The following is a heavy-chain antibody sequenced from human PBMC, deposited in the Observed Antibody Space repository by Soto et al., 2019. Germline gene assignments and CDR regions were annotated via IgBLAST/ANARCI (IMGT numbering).Heavy chain of an antibody. CDR3: ARGIVPAAVNWFDP. Sequence: SVKVSCKASGGTFSSYAISWVRQAPGQGLEWMGGIIPIFGTANYAQKFQGRVTITADESTSTAYMELSSLRSEDTAVYYCARGIVPAAVNWFDPWGQGTLVTVS. J-gene: IGHJ5*02. CDR2: IIPIFGTA. D-gene: IGHD2-2*01. V-gene: IGHV1-69*13. CDR1: GGTFSSYA.